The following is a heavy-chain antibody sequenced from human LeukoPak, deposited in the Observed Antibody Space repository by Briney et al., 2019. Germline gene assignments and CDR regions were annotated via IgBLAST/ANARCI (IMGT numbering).Heavy chain of an antibody. CDR2: ISSSSSYI. J-gene: IGHJ4*02. CDR3: AKLAKYFFGSETFYFFEH. D-gene: IGHD3-10*01. V-gene: IGHV3-21*01. CDR1: GFTFSSYT. Sequence: GGSLRLSCAASGFTFSSYTMNWVRQAPGKGLEWVSSISSSSSYIYYAESVKGRFTMSRDNAKNSLYLQMNSLRAEDTAVYYCAKLAKYFFGSETFYFFEHWGQGTPVTASS.